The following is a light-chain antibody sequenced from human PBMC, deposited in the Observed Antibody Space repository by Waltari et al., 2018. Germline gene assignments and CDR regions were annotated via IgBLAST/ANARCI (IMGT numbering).Light chain of an antibody. J-gene: IGLJ3*02. CDR2: GND. CDR1: SSNIGAGYD. V-gene: IGLV1-40*01. CDR3: QAYDTILSGSV. Sequence: QSVLTQPPSLSGAPGQGVTISCTWSSSNIGAGYDVSWYQQLPGTAPKLLIYGNDIRPSGVPDRFSGSKSGTSASLAITGLQAEDEGDFYCQAYDTILSGSVFGGGTKVTVL.